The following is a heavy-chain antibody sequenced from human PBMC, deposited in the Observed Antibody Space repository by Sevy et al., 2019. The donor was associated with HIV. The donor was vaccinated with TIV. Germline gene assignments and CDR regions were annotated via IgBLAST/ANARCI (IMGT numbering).Heavy chain of an antibody. CDR1: GDTFGNYG. CDR2: ISTYNSNR. J-gene: IGHJ5*02. D-gene: IGHD5-12*01. CDR3: ARGISVVPTTGVCFDP. Sequence: ASVKVSCKTSGDTFGNYGITWVRQAPGQGLEWMGWISTYNSNRKSAQKFQGRVTMTTDTSTSTAYMELSSLRKYDTAVYYCARGISVVPTTGVCFDPWGQGTLVTVSS. V-gene: IGHV1-18*01.